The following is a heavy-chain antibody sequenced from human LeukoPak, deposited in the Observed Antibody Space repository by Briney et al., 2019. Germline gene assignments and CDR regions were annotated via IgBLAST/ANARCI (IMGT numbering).Heavy chain of an antibody. Sequence: GGSLRLSCAASGFTFSSYEMDWVRQAPGKGLEWVSYISSSGGRIYYADSVKGRFTISRDNAKNSLYLQMNSLRAEDTALYYCARDELRTGAFDIWGQGTMVTVSS. D-gene: IGHD1-7*01. CDR2: ISSSGGRI. J-gene: IGHJ3*02. V-gene: IGHV3-48*03. CDR1: GFTFSSYE. CDR3: ARDELRTGAFDI.